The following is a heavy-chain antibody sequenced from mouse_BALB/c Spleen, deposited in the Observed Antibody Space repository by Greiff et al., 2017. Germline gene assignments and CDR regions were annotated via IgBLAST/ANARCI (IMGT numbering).Heavy chain of an antibody. CDR3: IRYDGGYYAMDY. Sequence: VHVKQSGTVLARPGASVKMSCKASGYSFTSYWMHWVKQRPGQGLEWIGAIYPGNSDTSYNQKFKGKAKLTAVTSASTAYMELSSLTNEDSAVYYCIRYDGGYYAMDYWGQGTSVTVSS. V-gene: IGHV1-5*01. CDR2: IYPGNSDT. CDR1: GYSFTSYW. J-gene: IGHJ4*01. D-gene: IGHD2-14*01.